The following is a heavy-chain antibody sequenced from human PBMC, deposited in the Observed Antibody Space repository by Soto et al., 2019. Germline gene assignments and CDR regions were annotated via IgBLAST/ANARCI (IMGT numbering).Heavy chain of an antibody. Sequence: SETLSLTCTVSGGSISSYYWSWIRQPPGKGLEWIGYIYYSGSTNYNPSLKSRGTISVDTSKNQFSLKLSSVTAADTAVYYCARDRLTIFGVGPGRNWFELWRQGTLVIV. D-gene: IGHD3-3*01. CDR3: ARDRLTIFGVGPGRNWFEL. V-gene: IGHV4-59*01. CDR2: IYYSGST. CDR1: GGSISSYY. J-gene: IGHJ5*02.